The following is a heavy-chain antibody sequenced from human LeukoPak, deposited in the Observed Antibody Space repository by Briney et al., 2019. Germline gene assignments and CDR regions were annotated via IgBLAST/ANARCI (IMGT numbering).Heavy chain of an antibody. V-gene: IGHV3-23*01. CDR3: ASHWGGY. CDR2: IGGAGGDI. J-gene: IGHJ4*02. D-gene: IGHD3-16*01. CDR1: GLSFNNYA. Sequence: GGSLRLSCAASGLSFNNYAMVWVRQTPGKGLEWVSVIGGAGGDIHYADSVKDRFSISRDNSKNTLYLQMNSLRAEDTAVYYCASHWGGYWGQGTLVTVSS.